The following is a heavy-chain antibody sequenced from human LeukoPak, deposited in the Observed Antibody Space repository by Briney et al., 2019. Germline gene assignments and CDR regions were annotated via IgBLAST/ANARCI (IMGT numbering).Heavy chain of an antibody. D-gene: IGHD3/OR15-3a*01. J-gene: IGHJ4*02. Sequence: GGSLRLFCAASGFIFSSYGMHWVRQAPGKGLEWVAVISYDGSNKYYADSVKGRFTISRDNSKNTLYLQMNSLRAEDTAVYYCAGGTGYQCYWGQGTLVTVSS. CDR2: ISYDGSNK. CDR3: AGGTGYQCY. CDR1: GFIFSSYG. V-gene: IGHV3-30*03.